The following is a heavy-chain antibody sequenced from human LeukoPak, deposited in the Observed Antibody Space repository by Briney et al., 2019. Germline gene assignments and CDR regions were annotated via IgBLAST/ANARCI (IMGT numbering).Heavy chain of an antibody. D-gene: IGHD1-26*01. Sequence: GGSLRLSCAASAFTFTNYAMSWVRQAPGKGLEWVSAISGSGGSTYYADSVKGRFTISRDNSKTTLYLQMNSLRADDTAVYYCAKGPSGSWRFFDYWGQGTLVTVSS. J-gene: IGHJ4*02. CDR2: ISGSGGST. CDR1: AFTFTNYA. V-gene: IGHV3-23*01. CDR3: AKGPSGSWRFFDY.